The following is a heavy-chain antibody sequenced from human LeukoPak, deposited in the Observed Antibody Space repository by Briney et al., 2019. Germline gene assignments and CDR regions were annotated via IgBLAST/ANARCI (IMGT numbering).Heavy chain of an antibody. Sequence: PGGSLRLSCAASGFTFSSYEMNWVRQAPGKGLEWVSYISSIDTTIDYADSVKGRFTISRDNAKNSLYLQMNSLRAEDTAVYYCARDLLGRQTMRSPFAYWGRGTLVTVSS. J-gene: IGHJ4*02. CDR2: ISSIDTTI. CDR3: ARDLLGRQTMRSPFAY. D-gene: IGHD3-22*01. CDR1: GFTFSSYE. V-gene: IGHV3-48*03.